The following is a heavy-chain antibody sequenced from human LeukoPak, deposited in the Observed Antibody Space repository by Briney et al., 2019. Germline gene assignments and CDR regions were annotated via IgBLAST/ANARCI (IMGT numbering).Heavy chain of an antibody. D-gene: IGHD2-2*01. CDR3: ATRGLVSVPSRYHFDY. CDR1: GFTLSSYA. CDR2: ISGDGRIT. Sequence: GGSLRLSCAASGFTLSSYAMSWVRQAPGKGLEWVSAISGDGRITHHADSVKGRFTISRDNSKNTLYLQMNSLRAEDTAVYYCATRGLVSVPSRYHFDYWGQGTLVTVSS. V-gene: IGHV3-23*01. J-gene: IGHJ4*02.